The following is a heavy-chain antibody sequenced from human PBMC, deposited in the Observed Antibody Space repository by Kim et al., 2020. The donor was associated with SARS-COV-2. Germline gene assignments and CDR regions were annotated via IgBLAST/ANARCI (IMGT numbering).Heavy chain of an antibody. V-gene: IGHV1-3*01. CDR3: AREGHEGGYLT. J-gene: IGHJ3*01. CDR2: INAGNGNT. CDR1: GYTFTDYA. D-gene: IGHD5-12*01. Sequence: ASVKVSCKASGYTFTDYAIHWVRQAPGHRFEWMGWINAGNGNTRYSQKLQGRVTITRDTSASTAYMELNSLRSEDTAVYYCAREGHEGGYLTWGQGTMVTVSS.